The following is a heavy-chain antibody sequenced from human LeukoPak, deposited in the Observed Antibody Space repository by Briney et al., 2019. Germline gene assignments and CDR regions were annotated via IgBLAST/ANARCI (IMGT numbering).Heavy chain of an antibody. J-gene: IGHJ4*02. CDR1: GYSFTSYW. Sequence: GASLQISSKGSGYSFTSYWIGCVRQMPGKGLEWMGIIYPGDSDTRYSPSFQGQVTISADKSISTAYLQWSSPKASDTAMYYCARHVDGYNAKFDDWGQGTLVTVSS. CDR3: ARHVDGYNAKFDD. CDR2: IYPGDSDT. V-gene: IGHV5-51*01. D-gene: IGHD5-12*01.